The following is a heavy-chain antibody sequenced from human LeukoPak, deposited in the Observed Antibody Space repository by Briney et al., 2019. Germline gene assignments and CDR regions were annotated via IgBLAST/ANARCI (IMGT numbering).Heavy chain of an antibody. CDR3: ARNPDGRVSWFDP. D-gene: IGHD3-16*02. J-gene: IGHJ5*02. CDR1: GFTFSSYW. V-gene: IGHV3-7*01. Sequence: PGGSLRLSCAASGFTFSSYWMSWVRQAPGKGLEWVANIKQDGSEKYYVDSVKGRFTISRDNAKNSLYLQMNSLRAEDTAVYYCARNPDGRVSWFDPWGQGTLDTVSS. CDR2: IKQDGSEK.